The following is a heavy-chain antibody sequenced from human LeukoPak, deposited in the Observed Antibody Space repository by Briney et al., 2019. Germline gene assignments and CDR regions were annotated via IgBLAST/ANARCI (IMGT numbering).Heavy chain of an antibody. CDR2: IYSGGST. CDR3: ASGVLYSSSWYYFDY. J-gene: IGHJ4*02. V-gene: IGHV3-53*01. D-gene: IGHD6-13*01. CDR1: GFTVSSNY. Sequence: GGSLRLSCAASGFTVSSNYMSWVRQAPGKGLEWVSVIYSGGSTYYADSVKGRFTISRDNSKNTLYLQMNSLRAEDTAVYYCASGVLYSSSWYYFDYWGQGTLVTVSS.